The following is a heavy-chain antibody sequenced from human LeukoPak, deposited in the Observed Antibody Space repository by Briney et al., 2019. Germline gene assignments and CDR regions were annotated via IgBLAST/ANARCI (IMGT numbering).Heavy chain of an antibody. CDR1: GYTFTSYG. D-gene: IGHD3-10*01. Sequence: ASVKVSCKASGYTFTSYGISWVRQAPGQGLEWMGLISAYNGNTNYAQKLQGRVTMTTDTSTSTAYMELRSLRSDDTAVYYCARDMFGKSLRNYYGSGIPGYWGQGTLVTVSS. J-gene: IGHJ4*02. CDR3: ARDMFGKSLRNYYGSGIPGY. CDR2: ISAYNGNT. V-gene: IGHV1-18*04.